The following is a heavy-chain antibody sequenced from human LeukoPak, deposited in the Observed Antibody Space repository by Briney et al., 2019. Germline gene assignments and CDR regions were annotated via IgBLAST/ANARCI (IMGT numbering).Heavy chain of an antibody. V-gene: IGHV3-74*03. Sequence: GGSLRLSCAGSGFTFSNYWVYWVRQAPGEGLVCVSRINTDGSSTSYADSVTGRFTISRDDAKNTLYLQMNSLRTGDTAVYYCTISAPGKRYFDNWGQEALVTVSS. CDR1: GFTFSNYW. CDR3: TISAPGKRYFDN. J-gene: IGHJ4*02. D-gene: IGHD3-10*01. CDR2: INTDGSST.